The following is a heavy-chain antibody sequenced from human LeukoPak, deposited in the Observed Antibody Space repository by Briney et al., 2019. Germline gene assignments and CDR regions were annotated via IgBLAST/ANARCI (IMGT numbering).Heavy chain of an antibody. D-gene: IGHD1-26*01. CDR1: GFTFSSYA. J-gene: IGHJ4*02. CDR2: ISGSGGST. CDR3: ASMISGRYALFDY. V-gene: IGHV3-23*01. Sequence: GGSLRLSCAASGFTFSSYAMSWVRQAPGKGLEWVSAISGSGGSTYYADSVKGRFTISRDDSKNTLYLQMNSLRAEDTAVYYCASMISGRYALFDYWGQGTLVTVS.